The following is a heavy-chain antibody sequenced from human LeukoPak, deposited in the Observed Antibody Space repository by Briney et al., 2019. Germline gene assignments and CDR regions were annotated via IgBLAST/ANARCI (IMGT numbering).Heavy chain of an antibody. CDR1: VLTLSSLE. V-gene: IGHV3-48*03. Sequence: GGSLRLSCTASVLTLSSLEMNWVRQARGRGLEWLAYINSRDNTVDCADSVKGRFTMSGDSTKNSLYLQMHSLRVEDTAVYYCARDGDRAWEFDYWGQGTLVTVSS. CDR3: ARDGDRAWEFDY. D-gene: IGHD1-26*01. CDR2: INSRDNTV. J-gene: IGHJ4*02.